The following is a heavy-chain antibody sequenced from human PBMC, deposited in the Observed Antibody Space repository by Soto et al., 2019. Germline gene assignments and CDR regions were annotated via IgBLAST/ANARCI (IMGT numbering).Heavy chain of an antibody. J-gene: IGHJ2*01. V-gene: IGHV1-18*01. D-gene: IGHD6-19*01. CDR1: GYNFITSG. CDR3: ARGRYFATTHRQWRYFDL. Sequence: QVQLVQSGPEVKRPGASVKVSCKASGYNFITSGINWVRQAPGQGLEWMGWISTANGDRKYAQKFKGRVTMTSEVSTTTAYMELTNLRSDDTAVYFCARGRYFATTHRQWRYFDLWGRGTLVTVSS. CDR2: ISTANGDR.